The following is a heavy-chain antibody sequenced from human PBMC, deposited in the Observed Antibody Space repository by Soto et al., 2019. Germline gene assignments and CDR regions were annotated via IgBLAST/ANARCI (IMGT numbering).Heavy chain of an antibody. J-gene: IGHJ4*02. CDR3: AKSHLTYYGSGTTIPNFDY. CDR1: GFTFDDYA. D-gene: IGHD3-10*01. V-gene: IGHV3-9*01. Sequence: EVQLVESGGGLVQPGRSLRLSCAASGFTFDDYAMHWVRQAPGKGLEWVSGISWNSGSIGYADSVKGRFTISRDNAKNSLYLQMNSLRAEDTALYYCAKSHLTYYGSGTTIPNFDYWGQGTLVTVSS. CDR2: ISWNSGSI.